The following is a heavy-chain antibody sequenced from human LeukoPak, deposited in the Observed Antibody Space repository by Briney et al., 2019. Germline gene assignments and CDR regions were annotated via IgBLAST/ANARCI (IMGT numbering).Heavy chain of an antibody. Sequence: PSETLSLTCTVSGGSISRYYWSWIRRPPGKGLEWIGYIDDSGNTNYNPSLKSQVTISVDKSKNQFSLKLSSVTAADTAVYYCARGVDDAADGADCFDPWGQGTLVTVSS. CDR1: GGSISRYY. J-gene: IGHJ5*02. V-gene: IGHV4-59*12. CDR3: ARGVDDAADGADCFDP. D-gene: IGHD3-16*01. CDR2: IDDSGNT.